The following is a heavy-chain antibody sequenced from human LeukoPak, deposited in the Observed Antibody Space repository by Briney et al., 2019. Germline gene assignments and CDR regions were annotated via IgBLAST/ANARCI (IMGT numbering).Heavy chain of an antibody. CDR1: GFTFTSSA. CDR3: TRYDSSGHPPFDY. Sequence: ASVKVSCKASGFTFTSSAMQWVRQARGQRLEWIGWIVVGSGNTNYAQKFQERVTITRDMSTSTAYMELSSLRSEDTAVYYCTRYDSSGHPPFDYWGQGTLVTVSS. V-gene: IGHV1-58*02. CDR2: IVVGSGNT. D-gene: IGHD3-22*01. J-gene: IGHJ4*02.